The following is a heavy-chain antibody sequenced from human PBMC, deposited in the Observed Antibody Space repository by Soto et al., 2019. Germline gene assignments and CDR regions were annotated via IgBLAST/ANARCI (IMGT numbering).Heavy chain of an antibody. CDR2: INHSGST. D-gene: IGHD4-17*01. CDR1: VGSFSGYY. V-gene: IGHV4-34*01. CDR3: ARADYGDAIYYFDY. Sequence: PSETLSLTCAVYVGSFSGYYWSWIRQPPGKGLEWIGEINHSGSTNYNPSLKSRVTISVDTSKNQFSLKLSSVTAADTAVYYCARADYGDAIYYFDYWGQGTLVTVSS. J-gene: IGHJ4*02.